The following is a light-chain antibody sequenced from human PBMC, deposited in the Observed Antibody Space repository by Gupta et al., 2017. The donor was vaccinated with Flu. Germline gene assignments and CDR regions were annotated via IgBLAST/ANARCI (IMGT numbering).Light chain of an antibody. J-gene: IGKJ1*01. V-gene: IGKV1-5*03. CDR3: QEDNSYRA. CDR1: QSISSW. CDR2: KAS. Sequence: DIQMTQSPSTLSASVGDRVTITCRASQSISSWLSWYQQKPGKAPKLLIYKASTLESGVPSRFSGSGCGTEFTLTSSRLQPDDFATYYCQEDNSYRAFGQGTKVEIK.